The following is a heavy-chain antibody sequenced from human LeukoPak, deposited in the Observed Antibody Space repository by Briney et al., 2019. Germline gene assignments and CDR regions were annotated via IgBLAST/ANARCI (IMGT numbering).Heavy chain of an antibody. J-gene: IGHJ4*02. Sequence: SETLSLTCSVSGVSFEHYFWSWVRQPPGKGLEWIGYVYYGGTTDYSPSLKSRLTISADTSKNQFSLKLNSVTAADTAVYFCASHRRSHGSEYWGQGILVTVSS. D-gene: IGHD3-10*01. CDR1: GVSFEHYF. CDR3: ASHRRSHGSEY. CDR2: VYYGGTT. V-gene: IGHV4-59*01.